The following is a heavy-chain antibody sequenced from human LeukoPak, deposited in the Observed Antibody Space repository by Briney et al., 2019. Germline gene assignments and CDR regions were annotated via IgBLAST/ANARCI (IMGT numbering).Heavy chain of an antibody. CDR3: ARTHYDFWSGYGGFDP. V-gene: IGHV4-39*01. D-gene: IGHD3-3*01. J-gene: IGHJ5*02. CDR2: FYNSGAT. Sequence: PSETLSLTCTVSVDSITSSTYYWGWIRQSPGKGLEWIGNFYNSGATYYDPSLKSRVTISVDASKNRFSLKLSSVTAADTAVYYCARTHYDFWSGYGGFDPWGQGTLVTVSS. CDR1: VDSITSSTYY.